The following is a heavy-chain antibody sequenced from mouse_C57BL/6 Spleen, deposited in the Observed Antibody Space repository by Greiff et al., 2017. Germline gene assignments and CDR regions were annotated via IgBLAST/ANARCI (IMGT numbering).Heavy chain of an antibody. CDR3: ARHYYDGSSYYFDV. CDR2: ISYDGSN. Sequence: EVQLQQSGPGLVKPSQSLSLTCSVTGYSITSGYYWNWIRQFPGNKLEWMGYISYDGSNNYNPSLKNRICITRDTSKNQFILKLNPVATEDTASYDGARHYYDGSSYYFDVWGTGTTVTVSS. J-gene: IGHJ1*03. D-gene: IGHD1-1*01. V-gene: IGHV3-6*01. CDR1: GYSITSGYY.